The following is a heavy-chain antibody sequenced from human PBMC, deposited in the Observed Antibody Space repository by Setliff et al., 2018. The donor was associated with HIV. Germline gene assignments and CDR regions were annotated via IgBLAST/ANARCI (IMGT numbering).Heavy chain of an antibody. CDR3: ARVGDFYDGSGHYSVLDAFDM. V-gene: IGHV4-34*01. CDR2: INHGGDT. D-gene: IGHD3-22*01. CDR1: GGSFSGYF. J-gene: IGHJ3*02. Sequence: SETLSLTCAVYGGSFSGYFWTWIRQPPQKRLEWIGEINHGGDTDYNPSLKSRVTISVDTSKNQFSLKLSSVTAADTAVYYCARVGDFYDGSGHYSVLDAFDMWGQGTKVTVSS.